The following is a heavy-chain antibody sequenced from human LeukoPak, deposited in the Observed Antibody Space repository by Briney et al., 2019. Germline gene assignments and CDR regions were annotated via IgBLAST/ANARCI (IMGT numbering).Heavy chain of an antibody. CDR2: INPNSGGT. Sequence: GASVKVSCKASGYTFTGYYMHWVRQAPGQGLEWMGWINPNSGGTNYAQKFQGRVTMTRDTSISTAYMELSRLRSDDTAVYYCARGDFDWPDHYYYYMDVWGKGTTVTVSS. D-gene: IGHD3-9*01. CDR3: ARGDFDWPDHYYYYMDV. V-gene: IGHV1-2*02. J-gene: IGHJ6*03. CDR1: GYTFTGYY.